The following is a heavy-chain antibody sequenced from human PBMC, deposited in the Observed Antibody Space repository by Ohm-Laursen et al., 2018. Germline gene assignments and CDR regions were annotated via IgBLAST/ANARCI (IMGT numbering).Heavy chain of an antibody. CDR3: AKLLSRPDAFDI. D-gene: IGHD2/OR15-2a*01. Sequence: SLRLSCAASGFTFSRYGMHWVRQAPGKGLEWVAVIWYDGSNQYYADSVKGRFTISRDNSKNTLYLQMNSLRAEDTAVYYCAKLLSRPDAFDIWGQGTMVTVSS. J-gene: IGHJ3*02. V-gene: IGHV3-33*06. CDR2: IWYDGSNQ. CDR1: GFTFSRYG.